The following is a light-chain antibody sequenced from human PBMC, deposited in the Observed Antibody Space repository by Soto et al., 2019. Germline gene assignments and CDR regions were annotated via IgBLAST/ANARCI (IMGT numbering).Light chain of an antibody. J-gene: IGLJ2*01. CDR3: SSYAGSNNFVV. Sequence: QSVLTQPPSASGSPGQSVTISCTGTSSDVGGYNYVSWYQQHQGKAPKLMIYEVSKRPSGVPDRFSGSKSANTASLTVSGLQAEDEADYYCSSYAGSNNFVVFGGGTKLTVL. V-gene: IGLV2-8*01. CDR2: EVS. CDR1: SSDVGGYNY.